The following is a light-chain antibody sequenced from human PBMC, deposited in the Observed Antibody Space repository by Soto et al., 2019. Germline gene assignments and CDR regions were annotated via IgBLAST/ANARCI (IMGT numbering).Light chain of an antibody. CDR3: ATWDSSLSGFV. J-gene: IGLJ1*01. CDR2: DTN. CDR1: GSNIGENY. V-gene: IGLV1-51*01. Sequence: QPVLTQPPSVSAAPGQKVTISCSGSGSNIGENYVSWYQQLPGTAPKLLIYDTNKRPSGIPDRFSGSKSGTSATLGITGLQTGDEADYYCATWDSSLSGFVFGSGTKVTVL.